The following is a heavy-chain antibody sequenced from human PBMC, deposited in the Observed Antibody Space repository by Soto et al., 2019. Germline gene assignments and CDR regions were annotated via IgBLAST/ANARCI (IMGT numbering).Heavy chain of an antibody. CDR1: GYSFTSYW. Sequence: PGESLKISCKGSGYSFTSYWISWVRQMPGKGLEWMGRIDPSDSYTNYSPSFQGHVTISADKSISTAYLQWSSLRVDDTAVYYCAAWSRSHWFDYWGQGTLVTVSS. D-gene: IGHD1-1*01. CDR3: AAWSRSHWFDY. J-gene: IGHJ4*02. V-gene: IGHV5-10-1*01. CDR2: IDPSDSYT.